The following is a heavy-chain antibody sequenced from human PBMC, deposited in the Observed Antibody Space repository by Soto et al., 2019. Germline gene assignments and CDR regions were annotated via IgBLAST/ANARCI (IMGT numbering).Heavy chain of an antibody. D-gene: IGHD3-16*01. CDR1: GFTFSNYW. Sequence: EVQLVESGGDLVQPGGSLRLSCASSGFTFSNYWMHWVRQAPGKGLMWVSRINTDGSRATYADSVQGRFGISRDNAKNTVYLKMNSMSAEDTAVYYFARVTLGSYDWVAPWGKGTLVTVS. V-gene: IGHV3-74*01. J-gene: IGHJ5*02. CDR2: INTDGSRA. CDR3: ARVTLGSYDWVAP.